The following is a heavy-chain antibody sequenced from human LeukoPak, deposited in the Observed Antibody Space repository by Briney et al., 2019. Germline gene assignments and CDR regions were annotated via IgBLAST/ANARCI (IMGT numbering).Heavy chain of an antibody. Sequence: SETLSLTCAVYGGSFSGYHWSWIRQPPGKGLEWIGEINHSGSTNYNPSLKSRVTISVDTSKNQFSLKLSSVTAADTAVYYCARLGALWFGITYYFDYWGQGTLVTVSS. CDR2: INHSGST. CDR3: ARLGALWFGITYYFDY. V-gene: IGHV4-34*01. CDR1: GGSFSGYH. D-gene: IGHD3-10*01. J-gene: IGHJ4*02.